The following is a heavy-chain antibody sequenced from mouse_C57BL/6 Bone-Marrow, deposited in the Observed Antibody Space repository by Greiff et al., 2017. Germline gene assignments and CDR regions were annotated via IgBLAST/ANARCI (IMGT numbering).Heavy chain of an antibody. CDR1: GYTFTSYG. D-gene: IGHD1-1*01. Sequence: VKLMESGAELARPGASVKLSCKASGYTFTSYGISWVKQRTGQGLEWIGEIYPRSGNTYYNEKFKGKATLTADKSSSTAYMELRSLTSEDSAVYFCARRYYGSSPYWYFDVWGTGTTVTVSS. V-gene: IGHV1-81*01. J-gene: IGHJ1*03. CDR3: ARRYYGSSPYWYFDV. CDR2: IYPRSGNT.